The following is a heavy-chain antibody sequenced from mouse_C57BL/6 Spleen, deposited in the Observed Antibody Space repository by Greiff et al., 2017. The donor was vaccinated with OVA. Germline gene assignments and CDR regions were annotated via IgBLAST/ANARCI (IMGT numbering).Heavy chain of an antibody. Sequence: EVKLMESGGDLVKPGGSLKLSCAASGFTFSSYGMSWVRQTPDKRLEWVATISSGGSYTYYPDSVKGRFTMSRDNAKNTLYLQMSSLKSEDTAMYYCARQEDDSSSFDYWGQGTTLTVSS. V-gene: IGHV5-6*01. J-gene: IGHJ2*01. D-gene: IGHD1-1*01. CDR2: ISSGGSYT. CDR1: GFTFSSYG. CDR3: ARQEDDSSSFDY.